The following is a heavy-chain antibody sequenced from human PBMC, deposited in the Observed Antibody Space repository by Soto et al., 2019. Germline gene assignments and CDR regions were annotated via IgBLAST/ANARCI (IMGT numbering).Heavy chain of an antibody. D-gene: IGHD3-22*01. CDR2: IIPIFGTA. CDR3: ARISRYHSYYYYYGMDV. CDR1: GGTFSSYA. J-gene: IGHJ6*02. Sequence: SVKVSCKASGGTFSSYAISWVRQAPGQGLEWMGGIIPIFGTANYAQKFQGRVTITADKSTSTAYMELSSLRSEDTAVYYCARISRYHSYYYYYGMDVWGQGTTVTASS. V-gene: IGHV1-69*06.